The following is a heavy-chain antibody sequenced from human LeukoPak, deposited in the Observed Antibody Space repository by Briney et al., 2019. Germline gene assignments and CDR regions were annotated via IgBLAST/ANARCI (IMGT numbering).Heavy chain of an antibody. D-gene: IGHD2-21*02. CDR2: INDSGST. V-gene: IGHV4-34*01. Sequence: PSETLSLTCAVYGGSFSGYYWRWIRQTPGKGLEWIGEINDSGSTNYNTSLKRRVTISVEKSKNQFSLKLSSVTAADTAVYYCARGKATAIPDWGQGTLVTVSS. J-gene: IGHJ4*02. CDR3: ARGKATAIPD. CDR1: GGSFSGYY.